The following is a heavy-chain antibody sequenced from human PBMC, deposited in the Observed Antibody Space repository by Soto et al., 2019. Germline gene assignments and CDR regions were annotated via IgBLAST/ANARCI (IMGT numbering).Heavy chain of an antibody. CDR2: IIPIFGTA. V-gene: IGHV1-69*06. J-gene: IGHJ6*02. CDR1: AGTFSSYA. Sequence: SLKVSGKASAGTFSSYAISWVRQAPGQGLEWMGGIIPIFGTANYAQKFQGRVTITADKSTSTAYMELSSVRSEDTGVYYCAREPFEGPYYYYGMDVWGQGTTGTVSS. CDR3: AREPFEGPYYYYGMDV.